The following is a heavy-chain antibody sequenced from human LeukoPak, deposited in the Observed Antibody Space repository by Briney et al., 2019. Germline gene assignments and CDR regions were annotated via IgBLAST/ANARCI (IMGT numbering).Heavy chain of an antibody. CDR2: IIPIFGTA. Sequence: APVKVSCKASGGTFSSYAISWVRQAPGQGLEWMGGIIPIFGTANYAQKFQGRVTITADKSTSTAYMELSSLRSEDTAVYYCARGGLTGTPGSAFDIWGQGTMVTVSS. J-gene: IGHJ3*02. CDR1: GGTFSSYA. V-gene: IGHV1-69*06. CDR3: ARGGLTGTPGSAFDI. D-gene: IGHD1-1*01.